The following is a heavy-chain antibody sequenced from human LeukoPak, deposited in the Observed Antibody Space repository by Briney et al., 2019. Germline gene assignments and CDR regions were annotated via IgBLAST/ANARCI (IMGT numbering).Heavy chain of an antibody. CDR1: GGSFSGYY. J-gene: IGHJ5*02. V-gene: IGHV4-34*01. Sequence: SVTLSLTCAVCGGSFSGYYWSWIRQPPGKGLEWIGEINHSGSTNYNPSLKSRVTISVDTSKNQFSLKLSSVTAADTAVYYCARGGPDYGDYAWFDPWGQGTLVTVSS. CDR2: INHSGST. CDR3: ARGGPDYGDYAWFDP. D-gene: IGHD4-17*01.